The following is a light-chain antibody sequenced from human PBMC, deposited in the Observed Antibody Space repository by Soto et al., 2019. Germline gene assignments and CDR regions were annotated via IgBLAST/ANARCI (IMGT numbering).Light chain of an antibody. J-gene: IGLJ1*01. CDR3: CAYAATYTYV. V-gene: IGLV2-23*01. CDR2: QGY. CDR1: SSDVGKYNL. Sequence: QSALTQPASVSGSPGQSITISCTGTSSDVGKYNLVSWYQQHPGKAPKVMILQGYKRPSGVSNRFSGSKFGNTASLTISGLQAADEAEYYCCAYAATYTYVFGTGTKVTVL.